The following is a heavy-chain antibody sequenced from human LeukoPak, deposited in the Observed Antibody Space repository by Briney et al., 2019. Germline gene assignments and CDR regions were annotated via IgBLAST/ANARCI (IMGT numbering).Heavy chain of an antibody. CDR3: ARHGLTYYDILTGWNAQEVY. Sequence: SETLSLTCAVYGGSFSGYYWSWIRQPAAKGLEWIGRIYTSGSTYYNPSLKSRVTISVDTSKNQFSLKLSSVTAADTAVYYCARHGLTYYDILTGWNAQEVYWGEGTLVTVSS. CDR1: GGSFSGYY. J-gene: IGHJ4*02. D-gene: IGHD3-9*01. CDR2: IYTSGST. V-gene: IGHV4-59*10.